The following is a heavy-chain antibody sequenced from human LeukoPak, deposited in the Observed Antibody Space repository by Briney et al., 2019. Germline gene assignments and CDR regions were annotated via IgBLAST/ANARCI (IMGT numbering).Heavy chain of an antibody. CDR1: GGSINYYY. CDR3: ARKENVYYYFDY. CDR2: IYHSGTT. D-gene: IGHD3-10*01. Sequence: KPSETLSLTCTVSGGSINYYYWMWIRQPPGKGLEWIGYIYHSGTTYYNPSLQSRVTMSVDTSKNQFSLKLSSVTAVDTAVYYCARKENVYYYFDYWGQGTLVTVSS. V-gene: IGHV4-59*12. J-gene: IGHJ4*02.